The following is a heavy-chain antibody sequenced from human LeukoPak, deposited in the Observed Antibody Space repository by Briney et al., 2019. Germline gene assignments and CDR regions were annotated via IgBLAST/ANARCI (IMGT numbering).Heavy chain of an antibody. Sequence: GGSLRLSCAASGFTFSSYSMNWVRQAPGKGLEWVSSISSSSSYIYYVDSVKGRFTISRDNAKNSLYLQMNSLRAEDTAVYYCARVEGYCSSTSCYGPDNWFDPWGQGTLVTVSS. V-gene: IGHV3-21*01. J-gene: IGHJ5*02. D-gene: IGHD2-2*01. CDR1: GFTFSSYS. CDR3: ARVEGYCSSTSCYGPDNWFDP. CDR2: ISSSSSYI.